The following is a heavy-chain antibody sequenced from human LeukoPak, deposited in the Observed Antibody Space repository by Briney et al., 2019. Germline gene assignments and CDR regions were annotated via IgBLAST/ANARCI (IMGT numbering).Heavy chain of an antibody. CDR3: ARVRGIAVAGTLGY. J-gene: IGHJ4*02. V-gene: IGHV3-21*01. CDR1: GFTFSSYS. Sequence: GGSLRLSCAASGFTFSSYSMNWVRQAPGKGLEWVSSISSSSSYIYYADSVKGRFTISRDNAKSSLYLQMNSLRAEDTAVYYCARVRGIAVAGTLGYWGQGTLVTVSS. D-gene: IGHD6-19*01. CDR2: ISSSSSYI.